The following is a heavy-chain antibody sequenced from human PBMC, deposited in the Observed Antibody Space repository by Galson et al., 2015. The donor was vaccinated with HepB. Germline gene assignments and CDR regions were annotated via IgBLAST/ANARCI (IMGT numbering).Heavy chain of an antibody. D-gene: IGHD2-2*01. CDR2: IYPGDSDT. CDR1: GYSFTSYW. CDR3: ARHASRSHYYYYGMDV. J-gene: IGHJ6*02. Sequence: QSGAEVKKPGESLKISCKGSGYSFTSYWIGWVRQMPGKGLEWMGIIYPGDSDTRYSPSFQGQVTISADKSISTAYLQWSSLKASDTAMYYCARHASRSHYYYYGMDVWGQGTTVTVSS. V-gene: IGHV5-51*01.